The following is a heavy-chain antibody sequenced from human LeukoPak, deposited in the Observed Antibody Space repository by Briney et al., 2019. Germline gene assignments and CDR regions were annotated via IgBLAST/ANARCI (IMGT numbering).Heavy chain of an antibody. CDR2: IRSKAYGGTT. CDR3: TRIYGYSMDY. V-gene: IGHV3-49*04. CDR1: GFTFSSYG. Sequence: GGSLRLSRAASGFTFSSYGMHWVRQAPGKGLEWVGFIRSKAYGGTTEYAASVKGRFTISRDDSKSIAYLQMNSLKTEDTAVYYCTRIYGYSMDYWGQGTLVTVSS. D-gene: IGHD2-15*01. J-gene: IGHJ4*02.